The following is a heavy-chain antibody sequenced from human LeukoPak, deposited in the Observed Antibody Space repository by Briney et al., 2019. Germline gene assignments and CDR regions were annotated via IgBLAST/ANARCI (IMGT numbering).Heavy chain of an antibody. V-gene: IGHV4-38-2*02. CDR2: IYHSGST. CDR3: AKGDWYFDL. Sequence: SETLSLTCTVSGYSISSGYYWGWIRQPPGKGLEWIGSIYHSGSTDYNPSLKSRVTMSMDTSKNQFSLKLNSMTAADTAVYYCAKGDWYFDLWGRGTLVTVSS. CDR1: GYSISSGYY. J-gene: IGHJ2*01.